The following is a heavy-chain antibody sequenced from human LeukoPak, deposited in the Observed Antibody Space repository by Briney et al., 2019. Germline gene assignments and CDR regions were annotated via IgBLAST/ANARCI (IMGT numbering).Heavy chain of an antibody. V-gene: IGHV3-30*03. D-gene: IGHD1-1*01. Sequence: PGRSLRLSCAASGFTFSSHAMHWVRQAPGKGLEWVSAISTDGNDEGYVDSVKGRFTVSRDNSKDTLYLEMNSLRPEDTAVYYCARGCASQHCFRIDYWGLGTLVTVSS. CDR3: ARGCASQHCFRIDY. CDR2: ISTDGNDE. J-gene: IGHJ4*02. CDR1: GFTFSSHA.